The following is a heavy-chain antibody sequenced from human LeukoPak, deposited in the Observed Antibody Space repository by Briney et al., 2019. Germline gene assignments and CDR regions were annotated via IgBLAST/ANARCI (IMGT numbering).Heavy chain of an antibody. J-gene: IGHJ2*01. Sequence: SETLSLTCTISGGSISTHYWSWVRQSPGKGPEWIGNVFYSGSTNYNPSLKSCVIISVDTSKNQFSLKLSSVTAADTAVYYCARNPLGNCSSASCLRYWYFDLWGRGTLVTVSS. CDR1: GGSISTHY. D-gene: IGHD2-2*01. CDR2: VFYSGST. CDR3: ARNPLGNCSSASCLRYWYFDL. V-gene: IGHV4-59*11.